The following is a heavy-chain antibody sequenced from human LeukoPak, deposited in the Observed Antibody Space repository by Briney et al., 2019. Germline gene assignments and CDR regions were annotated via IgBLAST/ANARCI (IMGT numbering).Heavy chain of an antibody. V-gene: IGHV4-59*01. CDR3: ARGLTSGYCGHYYMDV. CDR1: GCSISSYY. Sequence: PSETLSLTCTVHGCSISSYYRSWMRQPPGKGLEWIGYIDCSGSTNYKPALKRRVTISLNPSKNQYAVKLNSVTGADTAVYYCARGLTSGYCGHYYMDVWGKGTTVTVSS. D-gene: IGHD3-22*01. CDR2: IDCSGST. J-gene: IGHJ6*03.